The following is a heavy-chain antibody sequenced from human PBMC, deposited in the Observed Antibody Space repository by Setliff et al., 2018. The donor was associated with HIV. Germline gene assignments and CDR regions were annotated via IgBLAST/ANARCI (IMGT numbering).Heavy chain of an antibody. V-gene: IGHV4-38-2*01. D-gene: IGHD5-12*01. Sequence: LSLTCAVSGYSVSSGYYWGWIRQPPGKGLEWIGSFYHSGSTFYNPSLKSRVTISVDTSKNQFSLKLSSVTAADTAVYYCARKAKVATEYYFDYWGQGTLVTVSS. J-gene: IGHJ4*02. CDR3: ARKAKVATEYYFDY. CDR1: GYSVSSGYY. CDR2: FYHSGST.